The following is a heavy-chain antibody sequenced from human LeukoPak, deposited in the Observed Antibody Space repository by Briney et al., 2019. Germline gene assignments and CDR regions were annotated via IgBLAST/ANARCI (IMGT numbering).Heavy chain of an antibody. Sequence: APVKVSCKASGYTFTSYYMHWVRQAPGQGLEWMGGIIPIFGTANYAQKFQGRVTITADESTSTAYMELSSLRSEDTAVYYCARGRSDYGDYAEDSDYFDYWGQGTLVTVSS. J-gene: IGHJ4*02. D-gene: IGHD4-17*01. CDR3: ARGRSDYGDYAEDSDYFDY. CDR2: IIPIFGTA. V-gene: IGHV1-69*13. CDR1: GYTFTSYY.